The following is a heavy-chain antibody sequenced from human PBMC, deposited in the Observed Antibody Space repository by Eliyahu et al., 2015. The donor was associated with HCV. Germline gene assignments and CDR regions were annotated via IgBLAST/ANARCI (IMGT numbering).Heavy chain of an antibody. V-gene: IGHV4-34*01. CDR3: ARLPPYSQYNNGLDV. Sequence: QVQLQQWGAGLLKPSETLSLTCAVHGGSLSGFYWSWXRQSPPKGLEWIGEVTHNRFINYHPSLXSRXTISPDTSTNHFSLNLRSVTAADTAVYYCARLPPYSQYNNGLDVWGQGTTVTVSS. J-gene: IGHJ6*02. D-gene: IGHD1-26*01. CDR2: VTHNRFI. CDR1: GGSLSGFY.